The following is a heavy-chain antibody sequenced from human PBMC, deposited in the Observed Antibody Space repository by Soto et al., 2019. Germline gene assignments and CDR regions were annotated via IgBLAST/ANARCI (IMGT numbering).Heavy chain of an antibody. J-gene: IGHJ4*02. V-gene: IGHV4-4*07. CDR3: ARANVGPPGGGSWTMPFDF. CDR2: IYTGGST. CDR1: GGSGSNYY. Sequence: QVQLQESGPGLVNPSETLSLTCSVSGGSGSNYYWSWFRQPAGKGLEWIGRIYTGGSTNYNPSLKSRVTLSVATSKNQFSLRLTSVTAADTAVYYCARANVGPPGGGSWTMPFDFWGQGTLVTVSS. D-gene: IGHD2-15*01.